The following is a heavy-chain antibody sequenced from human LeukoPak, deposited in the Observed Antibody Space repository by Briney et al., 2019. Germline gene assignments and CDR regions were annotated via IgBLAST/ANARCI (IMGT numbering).Heavy chain of an antibody. Sequence: SQTLSLTCAVSGGSISSGGYSWSWIRQPPGKGLEWIGYIYHSGSTNYNPSLKSRVTMSVDTSKNQFSLKLSSVTAADTAVYYCARDSYDAFDIWGQGTMVTVSS. CDR2: IYHSGST. CDR3: ARDSYDAFDI. V-gene: IGHV4-30-2*01. J-gene: IGHJ3*02. CDR1: GGSISSGGYS.